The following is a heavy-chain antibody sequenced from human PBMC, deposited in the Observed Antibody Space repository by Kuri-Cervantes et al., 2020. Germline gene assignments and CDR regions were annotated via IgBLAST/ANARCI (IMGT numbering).Heavy chain of an antibody. J-gene: IGHJ3*02. CDR2: ISGSGSSI. Sequence: GGSLRLSCTASGFTFSSSEMNWVRQAPGRGLEWVSYISGSGSSIYYADSVRGRFTISRDNAKNSLYLQMNSLRAEDTAVYYCARGYSGWSFDIWGQGTMVTVSS. CDR3: ARGYSGWSFDI. D-gene: IGHD6-19*01. CDR1: GFTFSSSE. V-gene: IGHV3-48*03.